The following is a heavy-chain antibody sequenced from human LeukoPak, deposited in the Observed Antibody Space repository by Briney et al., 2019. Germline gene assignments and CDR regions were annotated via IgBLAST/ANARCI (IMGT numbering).Heavy chain of an antibody. D-gene: IGHD3-22*01. J-gene: IGHJ3*02. Sequence: SVKVSCKASGGTFSSYAISWVRQAPGQGLEWVGGIIPIFGTANYAQKFQGRVTITTDESTSTAYMELSSLRSEDTAVYYCARGVHDSSGYYPEAAFDIWGQGTMVTVSS. CDR1: GGTFSSYA. CDR2: IIPIFGTA. V-gene: IGHV1-69*05. CDR3: ARGVHDSSGYYPEAAFDI.